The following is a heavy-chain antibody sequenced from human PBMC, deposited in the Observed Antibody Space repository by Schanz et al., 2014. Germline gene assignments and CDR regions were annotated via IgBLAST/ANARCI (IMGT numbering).Heavy chain of an antibody. CDR1: GFGFSSYS. CDR2: IRSSSTPI. CDR3: ARVKYCTITRCYRTETEGIYYMDV. D-gene: IGHD2-2*01. J-gene: IGHJ6*03. V-gene: IGHV3-48*01. Sequence: EVQLVESGGGLIQPGGSLRLSCAASGFGFSSYSMSWVRQAPGKGPEWVSYIRSSSTPIYYADSVKGRFTISRDNAKNSLYLQMKSLRAEDTAVYYCARVKYCTITRCYRTETEGIYYMDVWGKGTTVTVSS.